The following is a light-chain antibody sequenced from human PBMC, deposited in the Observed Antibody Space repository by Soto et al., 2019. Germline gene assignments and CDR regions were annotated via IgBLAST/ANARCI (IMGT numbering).Light chain of an antibody. J-gene: IGKJ4*01. V-gene: IGKV3-15*01. CDR1: QSVGTY. Sequence: IVMTQSPGTLSVSPGERATLSCRASQSVGTYFAWSQQKPGQAPRLLIFGVSTRATGIPASFSGSGSRSEFTLTISSLQSEYFAIYSCQQYNDWPLVSFGGGTKVDIK. CDR3: QQYNDWPLVS. CDR2: GVS.